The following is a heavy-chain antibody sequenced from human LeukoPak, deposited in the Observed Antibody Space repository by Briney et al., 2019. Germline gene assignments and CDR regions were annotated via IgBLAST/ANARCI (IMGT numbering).Heavy chain of an antibody. CDR3: ARDWTGGGDYYYYMDV. CDR2: IKQDGSEK. J-gene: IGHJ6*03. V-gene: IGHV3-7*01. D-gene: IGHD1-1*01. Sequence: GGSLRLSCTASGFTFGDYAMSWFRQAPGKGLEWVANIKQDGSEKYYVDSVKGRFTISRDNAKNSLYLQMNSLRAEDTAVYYCARDWTGGGDYYYYMDVWGKGTTVTVSS. CDR1: GFTFGDYA.